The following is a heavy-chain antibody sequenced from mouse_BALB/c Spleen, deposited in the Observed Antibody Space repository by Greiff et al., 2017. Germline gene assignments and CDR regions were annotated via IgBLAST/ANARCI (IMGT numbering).Heavy chain of an antibody. CDR2: ISSGSSTI. D-gene: IGHD2-4*01. CDR1: GFTFSSFG. CDR3: ARSTMITPYYFDY. V-gene: IGHV5-17*02. Sequence: EVKLVESGGGLVQPGGSRKLSCAASGFTFSSFGMHWVRQAPEKGLEWVAYISSGSSTIYYADTVKGRFTISRDNPKNTLFLQMTSLRSEDTAMYYCARSTMITPYYFDYWGQGTTLTVAS. J-gene: IGHJ2*01.